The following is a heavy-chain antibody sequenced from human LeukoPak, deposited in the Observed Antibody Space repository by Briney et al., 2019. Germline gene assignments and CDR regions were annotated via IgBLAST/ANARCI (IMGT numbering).Heavy chain of an antibody. D-gene: IGHD3-22*01. J-gene: IGHJ5*02. Sequence: GGSLRLSCAAPGFTFSSYSMNWVRQAPGKGLEWVSYISSSSSTIYYADSVKGRFTISRDNAKNSLYLQMNSLRDEDTAVYYCARDEYYYDSSGYRNWFDPWGQGTLVTVSS. V-gene: IGHV3-48*02. CDR1: GFTFSSYS. CDR2: ISSSSSTI. CDR3: ARDEYYYDSSGYRNWFDP.